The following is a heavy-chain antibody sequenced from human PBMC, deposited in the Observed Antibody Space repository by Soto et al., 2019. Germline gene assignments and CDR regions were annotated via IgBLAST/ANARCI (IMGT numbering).Heavy chain of an antibody. CDR2: IYYSGST. CDR1: GGSISSGGYY. D-gene: IGHD4-4*01. Sequence: SETLSLTCTVSGGSISSGGYYWSWIRQHPGKGLEWIGYIYYSGSTYYNPSLKSRVTISVDTSKNQFSLKLSSVTAADTAVYYCARGVDSKGFDYWGQGTLVTVSS. J-gene: IGHJ4*02. CDR3: ARGVDSKGFDY. V-gene: IGHV4-31*03.